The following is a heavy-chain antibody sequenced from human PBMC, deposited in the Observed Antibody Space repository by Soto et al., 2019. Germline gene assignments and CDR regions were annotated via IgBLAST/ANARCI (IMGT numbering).Heavy chain of an antibody. CDR3: AREGIAVAGYYSDY. D-gene: IGHD6-19*01. Sequence: EVQLVESGGGLVKPGGSLRLSCAASGFTFSSYSMNWVRQAPGKGLEWVSSISSSSSYIYYADSVKGRFTISRDNAKNSLYLQMNSLRAEDTAVYYCAREGIAVAGYYSDYWGQGTLVTVSS. CDR2: ISSSSSYI. J-gene: IGHJ4*02. V-gene: IGHV3-21*01. CDR1: GFTFSSYS.